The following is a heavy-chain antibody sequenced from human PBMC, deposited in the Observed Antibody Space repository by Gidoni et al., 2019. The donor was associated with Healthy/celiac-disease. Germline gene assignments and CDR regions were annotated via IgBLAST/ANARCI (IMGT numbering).Heavy chain of an antibody. J-gene: IGHJ6*02. Sequence: EVQLVESGGGLIQPGGSLRLSCAASGFTVRSNYMSWVRQAPGKGLEWVSVMYSGGSTYYAASVKGRFTISRDNSKNTLYLQMNSLRAEDTSVYYCARDPRVGTYGMDVWGQGTTVTVSS. D-gene: IGHD1-1*01. CDR3: ARDPRVGTYGMDV. CDR2: MYSGGST. V-gene: IGHV3-53*01. CDR1: GFTVRSNY.